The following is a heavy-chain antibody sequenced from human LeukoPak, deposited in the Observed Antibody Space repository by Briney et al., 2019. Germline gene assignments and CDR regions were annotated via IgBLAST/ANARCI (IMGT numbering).Heavy chain of an antibody. J-gene: IGHJ5*02. V-gene: IGHV3-49*03. D-gene: IGHD4-11*01. Sequence: PGGSLRLSCTASGFTFGDYAMSWFRQAPGKGLEWVGFIRSKAYGGTTEYAASVKGRFTISRDDSKSIAYLQMNSLKTEDTAVYYCTRDLDYSNYENRFDPWGQGTLVTVSS. CDR1: GFTFGDYA. CDR2: IRSKAYGGTT. CDR3: TRDLDYSNYENRFDP.